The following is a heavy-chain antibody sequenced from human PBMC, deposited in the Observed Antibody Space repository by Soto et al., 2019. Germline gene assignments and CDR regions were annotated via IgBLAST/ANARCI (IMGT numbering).Heavy chain of an antibody. CDR1: GYTFTSYG. D-gene: IGHD2-2*02. CDR2: ISAYNGNT. J-gene: IGHJ4*02. V-gene: IGHV1-18*04. CDR3: ARDVYCSSTSCYKRGFDY. Sequence: ASVKVSCKASGYTFTSYGISWVRQAPGQGLEWMGWISAYNGNTNYAQKLQGRVTMTTDTSTSTAYMELRSLRSDDTAVCYCARDVYCSSTSCYKRGFDYWGQGTLVTVSS.